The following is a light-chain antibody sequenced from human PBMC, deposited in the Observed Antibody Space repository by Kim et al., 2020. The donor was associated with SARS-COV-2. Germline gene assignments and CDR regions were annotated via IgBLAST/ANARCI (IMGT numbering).Light chain of an antibody. CDR2: KAS. CDR3: QQYNSYVWT. J-gene: IGKJ1*01. CDR1: QSISSW. Sequence: ASVGDRVTITCRASQSISSWLAWYQQKPGKAPKLLIYKASSLESGVPSRFSGSGSGTEFTLTISSLQPDDFATYYCQQYNSYVWTFGQGTKVDIK. V-gene: IGKV1-5*03.